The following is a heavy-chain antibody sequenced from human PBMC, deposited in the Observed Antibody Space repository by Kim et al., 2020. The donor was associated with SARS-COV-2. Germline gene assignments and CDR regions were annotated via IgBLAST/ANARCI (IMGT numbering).Heavy chain of an antibody. Sequence: NPSLRGRVPLSVDTSQNQFSLKLSSVTAADTALYYCARDFADYEGDYFDYWGQGIVVTVYS. CDR3: ARDFADYEGDYFDY. D-gene: IGHD4-17*01. V-gene: IGHV4-4*07. J-gene: IGHJ4*02.